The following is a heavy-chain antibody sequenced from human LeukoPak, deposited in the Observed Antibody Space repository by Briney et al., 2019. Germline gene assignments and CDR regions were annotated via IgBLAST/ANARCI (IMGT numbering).Heavy chain of an antibody. V-gene: IGHV3-21*01. CDR3: ARVGDYYDSSGYYYEDYYYMDV. D-gene: IGHD3-22*01. CDR2: ISSSSSYI. CDR1: GFTFSDAW. Sequence: MSGGSLRLSCAASGFTFSDAWMSWVRQAPGKGLEWVSSISSSSSYIYYADSVKGRFTISRDNAKNSLYLQMNSLRAEDTAVYYCARVGDYYDSSGYYYEDYYYMDVWGKGTTVTVSS. J-gene: IGHJ6*03.